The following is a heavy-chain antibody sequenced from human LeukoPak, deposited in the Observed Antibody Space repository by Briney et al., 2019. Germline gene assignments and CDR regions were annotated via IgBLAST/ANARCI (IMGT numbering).Heavy chain of an antibody. CDR3: ARAPSSSWYTNYYMDV. V-gene: IGHV4-59*12. J-gene: IGHJ6*03. Sequence: SETLSLTCTVSGGSISSYYWSWIRQPPGKGLEWIGYIYYSGSTNYNPSLKSRVTISVDTSKNQFSLKLSSVTAADTAVYYCARAPSSSWYTNYYMDVWGKGTTVTVSS. D-gene: IGHD6-13*01. CDR1: GGSISSYY. CDR2: IYYSGST.